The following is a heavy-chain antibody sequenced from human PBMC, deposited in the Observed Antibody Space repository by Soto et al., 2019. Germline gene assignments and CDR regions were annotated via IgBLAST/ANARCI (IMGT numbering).Heavy chain of an antibody. J-gene: IGHJ3*02. CDR3: ARGQRQLWPQGAFDI. CDR2: VYHSGTT. V-gene: IGHV4-59*11. CDR1: SESFSRHY. D-gene: IGHD1-1*01. Sequence: PSETLSLTCSVSSSESFSRHYWSWIRQSPGKGLEWIGYVYHSGTTKNNPSLNSRVTISIDTSKSQFSLNLTSVTAADTAVYYCARGQRQLWPQGAFDIWGQGTMVTV.